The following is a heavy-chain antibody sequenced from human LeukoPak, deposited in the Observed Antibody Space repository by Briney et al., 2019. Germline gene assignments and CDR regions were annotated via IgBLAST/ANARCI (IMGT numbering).Heavy chain of an antibody. V-gene: IGHV4-4*02. D-gene: IGHD3-22*01. CDR1: GVSISSSNR. CDR3: ARDVGVSYDSSGSYAFDI. CDR2: INHSRST. J-gene: IGHJ3*02. Sequence: PAESLSLACAASGVSISSSNRRWGVRQPRRKRQWGSVKINHSRSTYYDPSLKSRITITVDKSKNQFSLKLSSVTAADTAVDYCARDVGVSYDSSGSYAFDIWGQGTMVTVSS.